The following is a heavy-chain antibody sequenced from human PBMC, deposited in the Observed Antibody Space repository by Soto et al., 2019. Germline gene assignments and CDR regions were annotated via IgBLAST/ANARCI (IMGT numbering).Heavy chain of an antibody. CDR1: GCSISSYY. CDR2: IFYSGTT. J-gene: IGHJ4*02. Sequence: PSETLSLTCTFSGCSISSYYWSWIRQPPGEGLEWIGHIFYSGTTYTNPSLRSQVAISLDTSKNHFSLTLSSVTAADTAVYYCARGPSGDKVHYWGQGALVTVSS. D-gene: IGHD7-27*01. V-gene: IGHV4-59*08. CDR3: ARGPSGDKVHY.